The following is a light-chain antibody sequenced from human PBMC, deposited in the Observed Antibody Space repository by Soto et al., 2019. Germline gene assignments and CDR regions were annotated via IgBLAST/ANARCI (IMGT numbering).Light chain of an antibody. J-gene: IGKJ5*01. V-gene: IGKV3-11*01. CDR3: QQRSNWPPIT. CDR1: QSVSSY. CDR2: DTS. Sequence: ETVLTKSPATLSLSPGERATLSCRASQSVSSYLAWYQQKPGQAPRLLIYDTSNRATGVPARFSGSGSGTDFTLTISSLEPEDFAVYYCQQRSNWPPITFGQGTRLEIK.